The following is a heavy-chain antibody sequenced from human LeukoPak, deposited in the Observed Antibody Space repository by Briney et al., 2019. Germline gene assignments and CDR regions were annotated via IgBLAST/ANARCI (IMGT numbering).Heavy chain of an antibody. Sequence: SETLSLTCAVYGGSFSGYYWSWIRQPPGKGLEWIGEINHSGSTNYNPSLKSRVTISVDTSKNQFSLKLSSVTAADTAVYYCARESPQYYDILTGYYKDTLGESGFDPWGQGTLVTVSS. V-gene: IGHV4-34*01. CDR3: ARESPQYYDILTGYYKDTLGESGFDP. D-gene: IGHD3-9*01. CDR2: INHSGST. J-gene: IGHJ5*02. CDR1: GGSFSGYY.